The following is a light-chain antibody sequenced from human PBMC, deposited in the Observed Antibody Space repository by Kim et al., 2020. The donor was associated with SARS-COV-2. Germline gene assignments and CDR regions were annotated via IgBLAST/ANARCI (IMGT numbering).Light chain of an antibody. J-gene: IGKJ1*01. CDR2: GAS. Sequence: SQGERATLSCRASQKITSNYLAWFQQKPGQAPSLLIYGASSRAAGVPDRFSGSGSETDFTLTISRLEPEDIAVYYCQKYDDAPWTFGQGTKVDIK. CDR1: QKITSNY. CDR3: QKYDDAPWT. V-gene: IGKV3-20*01.